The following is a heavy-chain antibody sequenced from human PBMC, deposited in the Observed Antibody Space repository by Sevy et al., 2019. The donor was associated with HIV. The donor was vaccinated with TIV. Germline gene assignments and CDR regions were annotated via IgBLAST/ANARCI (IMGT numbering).Heavy chain of an antibody. V-gene: IGHV1-2*02. CDR2: IDPNSGGT. Sequence: ASVKVSCKASGYTFTGYFIHWVRQAPGQGLEWMGWIDPNSGGTNSAQKFQGRATMTRDTSISTAYMELSRLGSDDTAVYYCARAYYDSRIGYFDYWGQGTLVTVSS. CDR1: GYTFTGYF. CDR3: ARAYYDSRIGYFDY. J-gene: IGHJ4*02. D-gene: IGHD3-22*01.